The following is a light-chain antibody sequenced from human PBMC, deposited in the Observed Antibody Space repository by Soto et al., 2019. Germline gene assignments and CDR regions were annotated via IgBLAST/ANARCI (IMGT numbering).Light chain of an antibody. CDR2: GAS. CDR3: QQYQRYPPS. Sequence: IQMTQSPTSLSASVGDRVTITCRASQGISNFLAWFQQKPGKAPKSLVYGASSLQSGVPSRFKASGAETEFSRHSHRLPPEDFATCYLQQYQRYPPSFGQGTKVEIK. CDR1: QGISNF. V-gene: IGKV1-16*01. J-gene: IGKJ1*01.